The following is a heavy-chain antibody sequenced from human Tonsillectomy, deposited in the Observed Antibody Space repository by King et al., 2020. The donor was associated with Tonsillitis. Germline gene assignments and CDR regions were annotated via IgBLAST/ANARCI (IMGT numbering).Heavy chain of an antibody. J-gene: IGHJ4*02. V-gene: IGHV4-39*01. D-gene: IGHD3-22*01. CDR2: IYYSGST. CDR3: ASPYDSSGYFQF. CDR1: GGSISSSSYY. Sequence: QMQLQESGPGLVKPSETLSLTCTVSGGSISSSSYYWGWIRQPPGKGLEWIGSIYYSGSTYYNPSLKSRVTISVDTSKNQFSLRLSSVTAADTAVYYCASPYDSSGYFQFRGQGTLVTVSS.